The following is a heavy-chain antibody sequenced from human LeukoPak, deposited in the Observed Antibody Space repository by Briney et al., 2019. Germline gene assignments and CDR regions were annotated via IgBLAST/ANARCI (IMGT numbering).Heavy chain of an antibody. CDR1: GYTFTGYY. D-gene: IGHD6-6*01. Sequence: ASVKVSCKASGYTFTGYYMHWVRQAPGQGLEWMGIINPSGGSTSYAQKFQGRVTMTRDTSISTAYMELSRLRSDDTAVYYCARDGAYSSSSYWFDPWGQGTLVTVSS. CDR3: ARDGAYSSSSYWFDP. J-gene: IGHJ5*02. V-gene: IGHV1-46*01. CDR2: INPSGGST.